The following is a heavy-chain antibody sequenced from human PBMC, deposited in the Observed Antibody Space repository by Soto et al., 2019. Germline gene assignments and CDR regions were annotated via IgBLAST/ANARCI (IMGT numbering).Heavy chain of an antibody. CDR1: GYTFTSYY. V-gene: IGHV1-46*03. J-gene: IGHJ5*02. Sequence: ASVKVSCKASGYTFTSYYMHWVRQAPGQGLEWMGIINPSGGSTSCAQKFQGRVTMTRDTSTGTVYMELSSLRSEDTAVYYCARDLSGIVVVPSERNWFDPWGQGTLVTVSS. D-gene: IGHD2-2*01. CDR2: INPSGGST. CDR3: ARDLSGIVVVPSERNWFDP.